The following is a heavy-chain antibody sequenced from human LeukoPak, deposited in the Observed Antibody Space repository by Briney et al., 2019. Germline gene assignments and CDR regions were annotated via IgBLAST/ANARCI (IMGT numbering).Heavy chain of an antibody. D-gene: IGHD6-13*01. Sequence: GGSLRLSCAASGFTFTSYAMSWVRQAPGKGLEWVSAISGSGGSTYYADSVKGRFTISRDNSKNTLYLQMNSLRAEDTAVYYCAKVPYSSSWYAPEFDYWGQGTLVTVSS. V-gene: IGHV3-23*01. CDR1: GFTFTSYA. J-gene: IGHJ4*02. CDR2: ISGSGGST. CDR3: AKVPYSSSWYAPEFDY.